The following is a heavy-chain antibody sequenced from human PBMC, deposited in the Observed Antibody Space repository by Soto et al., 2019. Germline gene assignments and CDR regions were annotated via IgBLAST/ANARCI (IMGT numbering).Heavy chain of an antibody. CDR1: GSSIGSSYY. V-gene: IGHV4-38-2*02. Sequence: SETLSLTFAVSGSSIGSSYYWGWIRQPPGKGLEGIGTIHHGGSGFYNPSLKSRVTMSVHTSKNQFSLKMRSVPAADTDVYFCATDWGTTTRDIRWFAPCGQGTLVTVSS. CDR2: IHHGGSG. CDR3: ATDWGTTTRDIRWFAP. J-gene: IGHJ5*02. D-gene: IGHD3-16*01.